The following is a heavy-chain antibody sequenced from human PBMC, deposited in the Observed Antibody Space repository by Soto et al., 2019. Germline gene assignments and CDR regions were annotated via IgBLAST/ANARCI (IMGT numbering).Heavy chain of an antibody. CDR3: ARKGPELLPFDN. Sequence: QITLKESGPTLVKPTQTLTLTCTFSGFSLSTRGVGVGWIRQPPGKALEWLALIYWDDNKHYSPSLKSSLTIPKDPSKNQVVLTMTNMDPVDTAKYYLARKGPELLPFDNWGQGTMVTVSS. CDR2: IYWDDNK. D-gene: IGHD1-7*01. CDR1: GFSLSTRGVG. V-gene: IGHV2-5*02. J-gene: IGHJ3*02.